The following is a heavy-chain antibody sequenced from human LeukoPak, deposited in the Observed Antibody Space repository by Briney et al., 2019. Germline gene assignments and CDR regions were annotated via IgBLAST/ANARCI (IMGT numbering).Heavy chain of an antibody. J-gene: IGHJ4*02. CDR2: ISDYNGNT. CDR3: GRESTPYGGYAYYFDY. CDR1: GYTFTSCG. V-gene: IGHV1-18*01. Sequence: ASVKFSCKASGYTFTSCGFSGVRQPPGQGLEWMGWISDYNGNTNYAQKLQGRVTMTTDTSASTAYMELRRLGSDDTAVYYCGRESTPYGGYAYYFDYWGQGTLVTVSS. D-gene: IGHD6-25*01.